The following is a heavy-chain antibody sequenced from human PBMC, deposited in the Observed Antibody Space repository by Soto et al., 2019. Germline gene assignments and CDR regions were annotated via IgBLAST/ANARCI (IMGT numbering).Heavy chain of an antibody. D-gene: IGHD3-16*02. CDR3: AKSLGDMVTFGGVIIVTLGDY. Sequence: GGSTYYADSVKGRFTISSDNSKNTLYLQMNSLRAEDTAVYYCAKSLGDMVTFGGVIIVTLGDYWGQGTLVTVTS. CDR2: GGST. V-gene: IGHV3-23*01. J-gene: IGHJ4*02.